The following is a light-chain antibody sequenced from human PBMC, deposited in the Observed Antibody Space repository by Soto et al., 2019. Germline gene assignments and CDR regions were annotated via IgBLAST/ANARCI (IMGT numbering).Light chain of an antibody. CDR2: KAS. Sequence: DIHMTQFPHPLSGSLGDRVTITCLASQTISSWLAWYQQKPGKAPKLLIYKASTLKSGVPSRFSGSGSGTDFTLTISRLEPEDFAVYYCQQYGSSPITFGQGARLEVK. CDR3: QQYGSSPIT. V-gene: IGKV1-5*03. CDR1: QTISSW. J-gene: IGKJ5*01.